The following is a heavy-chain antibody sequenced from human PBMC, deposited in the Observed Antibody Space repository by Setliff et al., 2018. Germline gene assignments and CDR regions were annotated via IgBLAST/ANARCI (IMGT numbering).Heavy chain of an antibody. CDR2: ISYSSGSI. Sequence: GSLRLSCEASGFTFSSYSMNWVRQAPGKGLEWVAHISYSSGSISYADSVKGRFTISRDNSKNTLYLQMNSLRAEDTAVYYCARGGSPYYFDYWGQGTLVTVSS. CDR1: GFTFSSYS. J-gene: IGHJ4*02. CDR3: ARGGSPYYFDY. V-gene: IGHV3-48*01.